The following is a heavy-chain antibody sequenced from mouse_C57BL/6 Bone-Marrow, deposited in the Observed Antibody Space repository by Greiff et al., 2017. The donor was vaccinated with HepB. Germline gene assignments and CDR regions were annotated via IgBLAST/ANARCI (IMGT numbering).Heavy chain of an antibody. D-gene: IGHD1-1*01. CDR1: GFTFSDFY. V-gene: IGHV7-1*01. J-gene: IGHJ4*01. CDR2: SRNKANDYTT. Sequence: EVKLMESGGGLVQSGRSLRLSCATSGFTFSDFYMEWVRQAPGKGLEWIAASRNKANDYTTEYSASVKGQFIVSRDTSQSILYLQMNALRAEDTAIYYCARDVIYGEGYAMDYWGQGTSVTVAS. CDR3: ARDVIYGEGYAMDY.